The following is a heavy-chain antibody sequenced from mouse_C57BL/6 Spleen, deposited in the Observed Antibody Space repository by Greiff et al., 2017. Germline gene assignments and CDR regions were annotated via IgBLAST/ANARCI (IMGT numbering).Heavy chain of an antibody. J-gene: IGHJ4*01. CDR3: ARESDYDGTGPYYYAMDY. CDR1: GYTFTGYW. V-gene: IGHV1-9*01. CDR2: ILPGSGST. Sequence: QVQLQQSGAELMKPGASVKLSCKATGYTFTGYWIEWVKQRPGHGLEWIGEILPGSGSTNYNEKFKGKATFTAATSSNTAYMQLSSLTTEDSAIYYCARESDYDGTGPYYYAMDYWGQGTSVTVSS. D-gene: IGHD2-4*01.